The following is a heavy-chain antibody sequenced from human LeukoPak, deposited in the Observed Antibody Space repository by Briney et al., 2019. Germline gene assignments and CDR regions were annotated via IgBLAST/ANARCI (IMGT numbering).Heavy chain of an antibody. CDR3: ARKPIRGNGMDV. D-gene: IGHD3-10*01. CDR2: INPNNGDT. Sequence: GASVKVSCKASGYTFTGKFMHWVRQAPGQGLEWMGWINPNNGDTNYPQKFQGRVTMTRDASINTAFMELSGLRSDETAVYFCARKPIRGNGMDVWGRGTTVTVSS. V-gene: IGHV1-2*02. CDR1: GYTFTGKF. J-gene: IGHJ6*02.